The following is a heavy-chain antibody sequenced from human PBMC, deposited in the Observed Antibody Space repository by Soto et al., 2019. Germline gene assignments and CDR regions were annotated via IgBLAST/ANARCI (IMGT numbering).Heavy chain of an antibody. CDR1: GFTFSSYG. CDR3: ARYRLDTAMVYFDY. D-gene: IGHD5-18*01. J-gene: IGHJ4*02. Sequence: GGSLRLSCAASGFTFSSYGMHWVRQAPGKGLEWVAVIWYDGSNKYYADSVKGRFTISRDNSKNTLYLQMNSLRAEDTAVYYCARYRLDTAMVYFDYWGQGTLVTVSS. V-gene: IGHV3-33*01. CDR2: IWYDGSNK.